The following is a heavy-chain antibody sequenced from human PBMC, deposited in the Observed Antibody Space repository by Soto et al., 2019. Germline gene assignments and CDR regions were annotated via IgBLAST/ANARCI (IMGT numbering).Heavy chain of an antibody. CDR1: GFTFSSYA. V-gene: IGHV3-23*01. Sequence: GGSLRLSCAASGFTFSSYAMSWVRQAPGKGLEWVSAISGSGGNTYYADSVKGRFTISRDNSKNTLYLQMNSLRAEDTAVYYCASYTGTVNWFDPWGQGTLVTVSS. CDR3: ASYTGTVNWFDP. D-gene: IGHD1-7*01. J-gene: IGHJ5*02. CDR2: ISGSGGNT.